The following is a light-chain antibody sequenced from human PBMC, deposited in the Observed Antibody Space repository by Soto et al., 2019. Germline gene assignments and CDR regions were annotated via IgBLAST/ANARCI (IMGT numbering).Light chain of an antibody. CDR1: QSVSSNY. CDR3: QQYGSSPT. J-gene: IGKJ4*01. V-gene: IGKV3-20*01. CDR2: GAS. Sequence: EIVLTQSPGTLSLSPGERATLSCRASQSVSSNYLAWYQQKPGQAPRLLIYGASSRATGIPDRFSGSGSGTDFTLTISRLEPEDFAVYYCQQYGSSPTFGGGTKVDIK.